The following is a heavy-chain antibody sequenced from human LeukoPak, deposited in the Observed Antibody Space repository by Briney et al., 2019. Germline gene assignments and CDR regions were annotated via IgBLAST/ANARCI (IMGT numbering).Heavy chain of an antibody. V-gene: IGHV4-59*01. CDR2: GHHSGAA. CDR3: ARWGVTGDYAVHAFDI. CDR1: GVSISSYY. D-gene: IGHD2-21*02. J-gene: IGHJ3*02. Sequence: PSETLSLTCTVSGVSISSYYWNWMRQSPGEGLEWIGYGHHSGAANYNPSLRSRVTISVDTSKNQFSLKVNSVSAADTAVYYCARWGVTGDYAVHAFDIWGQGTMVTVSS.